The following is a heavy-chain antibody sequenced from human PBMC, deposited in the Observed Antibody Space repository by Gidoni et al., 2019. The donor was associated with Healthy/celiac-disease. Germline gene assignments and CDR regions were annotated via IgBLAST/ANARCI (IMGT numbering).Heavy chain of an antibody. CDR3: ARAGLGAYCGGDCWGSFDY. CDR1: AGSISSCGYS. J-gene: IGHJ4*02. D-gene: IGHD2-21*02. Sequence: HLQLQVSGSGLVKPSHTLSLPCTVSAGSISSCGYSWSWIRQPPGKGLEWIGYIYHSGSTYYNPSLKSRVTISVDRSKNQFSLKLSSVTAADTAVYYCARAGLGAYCGGDCWGSFDYWGQGTLVTVSS. CDR2: IYHSGST. V-gene: IGHV4-30-2*01.